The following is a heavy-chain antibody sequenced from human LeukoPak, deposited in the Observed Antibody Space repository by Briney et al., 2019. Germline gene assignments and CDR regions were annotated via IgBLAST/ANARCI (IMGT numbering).Heavy chain of an antibody. CDR3: ARCVVVVPAAAHSLGLYYYYGMDV. D-gene: IGHD2-2*01. V-gene: IGHV3-33*07. Sequence: GTSLRLSCAASGFTFTRYGMYWVRQAPGKGLEWVAVIWYDGSNKYYGDSVKGRFTISRDNSENMLYLQMNSLRAEDTAVYYCARCVVVVPAAAHSLGLYYYYGMDVWGQGTTVTVSS. CDR2: IWYDGSNK. J-gene: IGHJ6*02. CDR1: GFTFTRYG.